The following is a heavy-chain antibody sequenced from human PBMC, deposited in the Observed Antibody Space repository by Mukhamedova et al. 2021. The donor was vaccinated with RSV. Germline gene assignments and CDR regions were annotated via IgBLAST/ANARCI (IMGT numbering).Heavy chain of an antibody. V-gene: IGHV1-2*02. J-gene: IGHJ4*02. CDR3: ARVQYSSGTNCPFFDY. Sequence: GQGLEWMGWINPNSGGTNYAQKFQGRVTMTRDTSISTAYMELSTLKSDDTAIYYCARVQYSSGTNCPFFDYWGQGTLVTVSS. D-gene: IGHD2-2*01. CDR2: INPNSGGT.